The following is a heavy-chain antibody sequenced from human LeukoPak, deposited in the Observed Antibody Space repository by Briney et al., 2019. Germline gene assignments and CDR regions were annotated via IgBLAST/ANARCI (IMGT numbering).Heavy chain of an antibody. D-gene: IGHD5-12*01. Sequence: GESLKISCMGSGCSFTSYWISWVRQMPGKGLEWMGRIDPSDSYTNYSPSFQGHVTISADKSISTAYLQWSSLKASDTAMYYCASGYDDSYGMDVWGKGTTVTVSS. J-gene: IGHJ6*04. V-gene: IGHV5-10-1*01. CDR3: ASGYDDSYGMDV. CDR2: IDPSDSYT. CDR1: GCSFTSYW.